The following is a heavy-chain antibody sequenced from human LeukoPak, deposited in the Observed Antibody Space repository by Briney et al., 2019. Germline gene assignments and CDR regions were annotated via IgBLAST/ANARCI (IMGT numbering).Heavy chain of an antibody. V-gene: IGHV4-59*01. J-gene: IGHJ4*02. Sequence: PSETLSLTCTVSGGSISNYYWSWIRQPPGKGLEWIGYIYYSGKTKYNPSLESRVTISVDTSKNNSSLNLSSVTAADTAVYYCARHYFDSGSYPLDYWGQGTLVTVSS. CDR3: ARHYFDSGSYPLDY. CDR1: GGSISNYY. CDR2: IYYSGKT. D-gene: IGHD3-10*01.